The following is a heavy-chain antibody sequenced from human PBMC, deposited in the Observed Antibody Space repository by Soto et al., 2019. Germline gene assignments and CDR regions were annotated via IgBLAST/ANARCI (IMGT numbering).Heavy chain of an antibody. V-gene: IGHV1-3*01. J-gene: IGHJ3*02. CDR2: INAGNGNT. CDR1: GYTFTSYA. Sequence: VSVKVSCKASGYTFTSYAMHWVRQAPGQRLEWMGWINAGNGNTKYSQKFQGRVTITRDTSASTAYMELSSLRSEDTAVYYCARSRRIAAAGANAFDIWGQGTMVTVSS. D-gene: IGHD6-13*01. CDR3: ARSRRIAAAGANAFDI.